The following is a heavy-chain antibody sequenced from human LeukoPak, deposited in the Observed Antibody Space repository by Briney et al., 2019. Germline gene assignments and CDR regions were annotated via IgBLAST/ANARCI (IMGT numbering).Heavy chain of an antibody. CDR1: GYTFTRYD. CDR2: LNPNSGNT. V-gene: IGHV1-8*01. D-gene: IGHD3-10*01. J-gene: IGHJ4*02. CDR3: ARCVGLLDY. Sequence: ATVMVSCKASGYTFTRYDINWVRQATGQGLEWMGWLNPNSGNTGYAQKFQGRVTMTRNTSIRTAYMALSRLRCEDTAVYYCARCVGLLDYWGQGTLVTVSS.